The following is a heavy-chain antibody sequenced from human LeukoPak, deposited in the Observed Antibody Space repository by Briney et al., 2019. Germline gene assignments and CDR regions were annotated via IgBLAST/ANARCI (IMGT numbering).Heavy chain of an antibody. D-gene: IGHD2-15*01. CDR3: AFSYCSGGSCSGWFDP. J-gene: IGHJ5*02. Sequence: GASVKVSCKASGYTFTGYYMHWVRQAPGQGLEWMGWINPNSGGTNYAQKFQGRVTMTRDTSISTAYMELSRLRSDDTVVYYCAFSYCSGGSCSGWFDPWGQGTLVTVSS. CDR1: GYTFTGYY. CDR2: INPNSGGT. V-gene: IGHV1-2*02.